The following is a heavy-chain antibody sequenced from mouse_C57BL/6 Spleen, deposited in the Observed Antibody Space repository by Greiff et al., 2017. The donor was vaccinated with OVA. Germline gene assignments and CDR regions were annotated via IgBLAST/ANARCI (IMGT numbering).Heavy chain of an antibody. CDR2: INPNNGGT. D-gene: IGHD1-1*01. V-gene: IGHV1-26*01. CDR1: GYTFTDYY. Sequence: VQLQQSGPELVKPGASVKISCKASGYTFTDYYMNWVKQSHGKSLEWIGDINPNNGGTSYNQKFKGKATLTVDKSSSTAYMELRSLTSEDSAVYYCARGLLRRGAMDYWGQGTSVTVSS. J-gene: IGHJ4*01. CDR3: ARGLLRRGAMDY.